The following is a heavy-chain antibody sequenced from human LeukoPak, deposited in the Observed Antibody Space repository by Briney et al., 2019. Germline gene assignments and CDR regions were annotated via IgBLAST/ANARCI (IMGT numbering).Heavy chain of an antibody. Sequence: YNXHWARQAPGXGLXWVAVISYDGSNKXYADSVKGRFTISRXNSKXTLDLQMNRLRDEDTAVYYXXXXXXXXXXXXDYXGQXXXXTVSS. CDR3: XXXXXXXXXXXDY. CDR1: YN. CDR2: ISYDGSNK. J-gene: IGHJ4*02. V-gene: IGHV3-30*03.